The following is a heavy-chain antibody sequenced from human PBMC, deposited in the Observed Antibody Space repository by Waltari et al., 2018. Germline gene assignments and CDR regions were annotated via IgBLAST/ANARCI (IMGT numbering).Heavy chain of an antibody. Sequence: EVQLVQSGAEVKEPGASLRISCKGSEYNFGSYWIAWVRQMPGKGLEWMGIIYPGDSDTRYSPSFEGQVTMSADKSINTAYLQWSSLKATDTATYYCARDRTIRGVDYYDHWGQGTQVTVSS. V-gene: IGHV5-51*01. J-gene: IGHJ4*02. D-gene: IGHD3-10*01. CDR3: ARDRTIRGVDYYDH. CDR2: IYPGDSDT. CDR1: EYNFGSYW.